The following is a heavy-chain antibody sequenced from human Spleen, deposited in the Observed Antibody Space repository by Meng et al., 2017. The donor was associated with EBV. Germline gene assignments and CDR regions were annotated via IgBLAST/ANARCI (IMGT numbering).Heavy chain of an antibody. V-gene: IGHV4-30-2*01. Sequence: QVQVQESGPGRVKPSQTLSLTCAVSGGSITSGGYYWSWIRQPPGKGLEWIGYIYHSASTYYDPSLKSRVTISVDRSKNQFSLKLSSVTAADTAVYYCVGGDEGRGYFHSWGQGTLVTVSS. D-gene: IGHD2-15*01. J-gene: IGHJ4*02. CDR1: GGSITSGGYY. CDR2: IYHSAST. CDR3: VGGDEGRGYFHS.